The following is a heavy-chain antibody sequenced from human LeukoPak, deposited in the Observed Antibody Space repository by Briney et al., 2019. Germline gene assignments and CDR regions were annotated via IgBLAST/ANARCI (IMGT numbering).Heavy chain of an antibody. D-gene: IGHD5-18*01. Sequence: ASVKVSCKASGYTFTSYGISWVRQAPGQGLEWMGWISAYNGNTNYAQKLQGRVTITTDTSTSTAYMELRSLRSDDTAVYYCARESTSGLGYSYGSDFDYWGQGTLVTVSS. V-gene: IGHV1-18*01. CDR1: GYTFTSYG. J-gene: IGHJ4*02. CDR3: ARESTSGLGYSYGSDFDY. CDR2: ISAYNGNT.